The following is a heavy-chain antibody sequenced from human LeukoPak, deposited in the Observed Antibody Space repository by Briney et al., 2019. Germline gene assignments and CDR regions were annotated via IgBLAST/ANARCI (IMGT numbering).Heavy chain of an antibody. J-gene: IGHJ5*02. V-gene: IGHV5-51*01. Sequence: GESLKISCKGSGYSFTSYWIGWVRQMPGKGLEWMGIIYPGDSDTRYSPSFQGPVTISADKSISTAYLQWSSLKASDTAMYYCARQYYYDSSGYPRWFDPWGQGTLVTVSS. CDR2: IYPGDSDT. CDR1: GYSFTSYW. CDR3: ARQYYYDSSGYPRWFDP. D-gene: IGHD3-22*01.